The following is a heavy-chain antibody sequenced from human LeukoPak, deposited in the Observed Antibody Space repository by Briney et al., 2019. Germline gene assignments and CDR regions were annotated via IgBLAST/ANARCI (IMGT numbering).Heavy chain of an antibody. D-gene: IGHD3-22*01. V-gene: IGHV1-8*01. CDR3: ARDSPYYYDSSGNHVGDY. CDR2: MNPNSGNT. Sequence: ASVKVSCKASGYTFTSYDINWVRQATGQGLEWMGWMNPNSGNTGCAQKFQGRVTMTTDTSTSTAYMELRSLRSDDTAVYYCARDSPYYYDSSGNHVGDYWGQGTLVTVSS. CDR1: GYTFTSYD. J-gene: IGHJ4*02.